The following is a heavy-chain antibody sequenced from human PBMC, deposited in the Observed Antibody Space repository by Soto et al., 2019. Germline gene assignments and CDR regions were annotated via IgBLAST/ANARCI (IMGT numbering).Heavy chain of an antibody. CDR3: ARGYCSSTSCYYYGMDV. V-gene: IGHV1-69*13. CDR1: GGTFSSYA. Sequence: SVKVSCKASGGTFSSYAISWVRQAPGQGLEWMGGIIPIFGTANYAQKFQGRVTITADESTSTAYMELSSLRSEDTAVYYCARGYCSSTSCYYYGMDVWGQGTTVTVSS. D-gene: IGHD2-2*01. CDR2: IIPIFGTA. J-gene: IGHJ6*02.